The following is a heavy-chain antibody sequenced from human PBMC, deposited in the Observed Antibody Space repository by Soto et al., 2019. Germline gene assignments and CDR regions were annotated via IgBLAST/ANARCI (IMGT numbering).Heavy chain of an antibody. Sequence: LRLSCAASGFTFSSHGMHWVRQVPVKGLEWVAVIWYDGSNKYYADSVEGRFTISRDNSKNTLYLQMDSLRAEDTAVYYCARDFCNSGSCPFDYWGQGTQVTVS. V-gene: IGHV3-33*01. D-gene: IGHD2-15*01. J-gene: IGHJ4*02. CDR3: ARDFCNSGSCPFDY. CDR1: GFTFSSHG. CDR2: IWYDGSNK.